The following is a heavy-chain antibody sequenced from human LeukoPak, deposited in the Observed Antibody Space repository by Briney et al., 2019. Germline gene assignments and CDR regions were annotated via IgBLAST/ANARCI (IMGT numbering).Heavy chain of an antibody. D-gene: IGHD3-10*02. V-gene: IGHV3-7*01. CDR2: IKEDGSVK. CDR3: AELGITMIGGV. CDR1: GFTFSSYG. J-gene: IGHJ6*04. Sequence: GGSPRLSCAASGFTFSSYGMHWVRQAPGKGLEWVANIKEDGSVKNLVDSVKGRFTISRDNANNSLYLQMNSLRAEDTAVYYCAELGITMIGGVWGKGTTVTISS.